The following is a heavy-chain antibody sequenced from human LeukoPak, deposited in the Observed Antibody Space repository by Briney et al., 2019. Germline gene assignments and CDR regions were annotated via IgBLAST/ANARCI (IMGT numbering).Heavy chain of an antibody. D-gene: IGHD3-10*01. CDR3: ARDLRGGHPYYYYYMDV. Sequence: SQTLSLTCTVSGGSISRGDDYWSWIRQPPGKGLEWIGYIYYSGSTYYDPSLKSRVTISVDTSKTQFSLKLSSVTAADTAVYYCARDLRGGHPYYYYYMDVWGKGTTVTVSS. CDR1: GGSISRGDDY. CDR2: IYYSGST. V-gene: IGHV4-30-4*08. J-gene: IGHJ6*03.